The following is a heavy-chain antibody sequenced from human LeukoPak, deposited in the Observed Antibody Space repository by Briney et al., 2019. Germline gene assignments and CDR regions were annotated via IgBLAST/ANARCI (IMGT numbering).Heavy chain of an antibody. V-gene: IGHV3-48*01. J-gene: IGHJ6*03. Sequence: GGSLRLSCAASGFTVSSNYMSWVRQAPGKGLEWVSYISSSSSTIYYADSVKGRFTISRDNAKNSLYLQMNSLRAEDTAVYYCARMDTAMVKPAGYYYYYYMDVWGKGTTVTVSS. CDR3: ARMDTAMVKPAGYYYYYYMDV. CDR1: GFTVSSNY. CDR2: ISSSSSTI. D-gene: IGHD5-18*01.